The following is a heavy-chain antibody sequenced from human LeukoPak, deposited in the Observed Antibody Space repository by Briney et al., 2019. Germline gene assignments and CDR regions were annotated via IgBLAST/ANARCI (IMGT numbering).Heavy chain of an antibody. CDR1: GYLFTTYG. D-gene: IGHD3-3*01. Sequence: ASVKVSCKTSGYLFTTYGISWVRQAPGQGLEWMGWISGYSGKTNYAQKLQDRVTMTTDTSTNTAYMELSSLRSEDTAVYYCARLGRSSGYQAPDYWGQGTLVTVSS. V-gene: IGHV1-18*01. CDR2: ISGYSGKT. J-gene: IGHJ4*02. CDR3: ARLGRSSGYQAPDY.